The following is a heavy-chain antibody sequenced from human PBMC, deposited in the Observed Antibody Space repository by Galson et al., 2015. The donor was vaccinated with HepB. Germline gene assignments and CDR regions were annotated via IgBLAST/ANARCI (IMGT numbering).Heavy chain of an antibody. CDR3: ATSTYYDFWSGYYRQGAFDI. J-gene: IGHJ3*02. Sequence: SVKVSCKASGGTFSNYAISWVRQAPGPGLEWMGGIIPIFGTANYAQKFQGRVTITADESTSTAYMELTSLRPEDTAVYYCATSTYYDFWSGYYRQGAFDIWGQGTMVTVSS. D-gene: IGHD3-3*01. CDR2: IIPIFGTA. V-gene: IGHV1-69*13. CDR1: GGTFSNYA.